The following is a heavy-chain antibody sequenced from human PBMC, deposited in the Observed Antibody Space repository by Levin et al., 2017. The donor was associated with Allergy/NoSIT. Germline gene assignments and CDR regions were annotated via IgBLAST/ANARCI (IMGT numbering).Heavy chain of an antibody. V-gene: IGHV3-23*01. CDR1: GFTFSSYA. CDR3: AKDKTRSSWWYFDN. D-gene: IGHD2-15*01. Sequence: GESLKISCAASGFTFSSYAMSWVRQAPGKGLEWVSAISGSDGSTNYADSVKGRFTISRDNSMNTLYLQMNSLRADDTAVYYCAKDKTRSSWWYFDNWGQGTLVTVSS. J-gene: IGHJ4*02. CDR2: ISGSDGST.